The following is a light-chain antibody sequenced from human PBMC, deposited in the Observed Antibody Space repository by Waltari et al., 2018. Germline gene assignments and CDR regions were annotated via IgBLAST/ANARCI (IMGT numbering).Light chain of an antibody. CDR2: ENT. V-gene: IGLV1-51*02. CDR1: SSNIGNNY. CDR3: GTWDSSLSGAV. J-gene: IGLJ7*01. Sequence: QSVLTQPPSVSAAPVQRVTISCSGGSSNIGNNYVSWYRQFPGTAPKLLIYENTGRPSGIPGRFSGSKSGTSATLDITGLQAGDEADYYCGTWDSSLSGAVFGGGTHLTVL.